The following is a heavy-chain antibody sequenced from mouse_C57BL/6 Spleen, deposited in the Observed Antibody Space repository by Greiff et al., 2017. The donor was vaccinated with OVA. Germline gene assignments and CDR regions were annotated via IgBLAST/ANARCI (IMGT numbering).Heavy chain of an antibody. Sequence: VQLQQSGAELVRPGASVKLSCTASGFNIKDDYMHWVKQRPEQGLEWIGWIDPENGDTEYASKFQGKAPITADTSSNTAYLQLSSLTSEDTAVYYCTPITTVAPWFAYWGQGTLVTVSA. CDR3: TPITTVAPWFAY. J-gene: IGHJ3*01. CDR1: GFNIKDDY. D-gene: IGHD1-1*01. V-gene: IGHV14-4*01. CDR2: IDPENGDT.